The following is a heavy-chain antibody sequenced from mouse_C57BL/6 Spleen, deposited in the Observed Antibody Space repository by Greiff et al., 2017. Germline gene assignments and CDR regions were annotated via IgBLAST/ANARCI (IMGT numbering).Heavy chain of an antibody. V-gene: IGHV7-3*01. CDR1: GFTFTDYY. J-gene: IGHJ4*01. CDR2: IRNKANGYTT. Sequence: EVMLVESGGGLVQPGGSLSLSCAASGFTFTDYYMSWVRQPPGKALEWLGFIRNKANGYTTEYSASVKGRFTISRDNSQSILYLQMNALRAEDSATYYCARYPAYYSNSYAMDYWGQGTSVTVSS. D-gene: IGHD2-5*01. CDR3: ARYPAYYSNSYAMDY.